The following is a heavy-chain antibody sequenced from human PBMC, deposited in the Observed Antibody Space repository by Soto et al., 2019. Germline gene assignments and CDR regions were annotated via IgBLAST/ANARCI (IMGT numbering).Heavy chain of an antibody. J-gene: IGHJ5*02. V-gene: IGHV4-31*03. CDR1: GGSISSGGYY. CDR2: IYYSGST. D-gene: IGHD3-3*01. Sequence: QVQLQESGPGLVRPLQTLSLTCTVSGGSISSGGYYWSWVRQHPGKGLEWIGYIYYSGSTYYTPSLKSRVTISVETSKNQFSLRLSSVTTADTAVYYCARGIRTWGQGMLVTVSS. CDR3: ARGIRT.